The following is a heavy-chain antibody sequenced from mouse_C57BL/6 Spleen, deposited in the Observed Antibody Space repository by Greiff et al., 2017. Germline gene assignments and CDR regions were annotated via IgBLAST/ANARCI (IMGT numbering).Heavy chain of an antibody. Sequence: VQLQESGAELVKPGASVKISCKASGYAFSSYWMNWVKQRPGKGLEWIGQIYPGDGDTNYNGQFKGKATLTADKSSSTAYMQLSSLTSEDSAVYFGARYPTVVEGYAMDYWGQGTSVTVSS. CDR2: IYPGDGDT. CDR3: ARYPTVVEGYAMDY. V-gene: IGHV1-80*01. J-gene: IGHJ4*01. CDR1: GYAFSSYW. D-gene: IGHD1-1*01.